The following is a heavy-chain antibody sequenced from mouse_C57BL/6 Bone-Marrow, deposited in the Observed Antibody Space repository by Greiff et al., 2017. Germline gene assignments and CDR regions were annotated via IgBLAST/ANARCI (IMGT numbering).Heavy chain of an antibody. J-gene: IGHJ2*01. V-gene: IGHV1-64*01. Sequence: VQLQQPGAELVKPGASVKLSCKASGYTFTSYWMHWVKQRPGQGLEWIGMIHPKSGSTNYNEKFKSKATLTVDKPSSTAYMQLSSLTSEDSAVYYCARPPHYYGSSSSYYFDYWGQGTTLTVSS. CDR2: IHPKSGST. CDR3: ARPPHYYGSSSSYYFDY. CDR1: GYTFTSYW. D-gene: IGHD1-1*01.